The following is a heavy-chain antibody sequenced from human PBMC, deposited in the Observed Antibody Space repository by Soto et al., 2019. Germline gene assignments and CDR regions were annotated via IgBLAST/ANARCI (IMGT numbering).Heavy chain of an antibody. V-gene: IGHV3-21*01. CDR1: GFTFSSYS. CDR3: ARVGCCSSTSCYPAVYYYFGMDV. J-gene: IGHJ6*02. D-gene: IGHD2-2*01. Sequence: LRLSCAASGFTFSSYSMNWVRQAPGKGLEWVSSISSSSSYIYYADSVKGRFTISRDNAKNSLYLQMNSLRAEDTAVYYCARVGCCSSTSCYPAVYYYFGMDVWGQGTTVTVSS. CDR2: ISSSSSYI.